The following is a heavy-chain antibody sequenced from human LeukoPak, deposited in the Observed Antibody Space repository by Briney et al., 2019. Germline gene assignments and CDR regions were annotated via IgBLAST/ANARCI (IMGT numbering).Heavy chain of an antibody. D-gene: IGHD2-21*02. CDR2: ISGSGGST. Sequence: PGGSLRLSCAASGFTFSSYAMSWVRQAPGKGLEWVSAISGSGGSTYYADSVKGRFTISRDNSKNTLYLQMNSLRAEDTAVYYCAKDLQLGIVMVTAIYFDYWGQGTLVTVSS. CDR3: AKDLQLGIVMVTAIYFDY. CDR1: GFTFSSYA. J-gene: IGHJ4*02. V-gene: IGHV3-23*01.